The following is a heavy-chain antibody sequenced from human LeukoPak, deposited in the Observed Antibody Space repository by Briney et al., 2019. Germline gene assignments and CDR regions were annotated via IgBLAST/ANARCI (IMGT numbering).Heavy chain of an antibody. CDR3: VRDRGTYRPIDY. J-gene: IGHJ4*02. V-gene: IGHV3-21*04. CDR1: GFTFSSYW. CDR2: ISYTGTYI. Sequence: GGSLRLSCAASGFTFSSYWMTWVRQAPGKGLEWVSSISYTGTYIYYADSVKGRFTISRDNAQNSLYLQMNSLRAEDTAIYYCVRDRGTYRPIDYWGQGTLVIVSS. D-gene: IGHD1-26*01.